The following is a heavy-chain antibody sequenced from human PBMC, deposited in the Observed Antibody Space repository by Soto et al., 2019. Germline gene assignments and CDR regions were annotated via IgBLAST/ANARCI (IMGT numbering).Heavy chain of an antibody. J-gene: IGHJ3*02. Sequence: QSQTLSLTCAISGDSVSSNSAAWNWIRQSPSRGLEWLGRTYYRSKWYNDYAVSVKSRITINPDTSKNQFSLQLNSVTPEDTAVYYCARDRKYSSSSPDAFDIWGQGTMVTVSS. D-gene: IGHD6-6*01. CDR3: ARDRKYSSSSPDAFDI. CDR1: GDSVSSNSAA. V-gene: IGHV6-1*01. CDR2: TYYRSKWYN.